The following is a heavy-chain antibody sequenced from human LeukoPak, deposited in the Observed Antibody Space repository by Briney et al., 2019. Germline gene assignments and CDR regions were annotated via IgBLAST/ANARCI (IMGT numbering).Heavy chain of an antibody. D-gene: IGHD3-10*01. Sequence: GGSLRLSCAASEFTFSSFDINWVRQAPGKGLEWVSYFSFSRRITLYSDSVKGRFTISRDNAKNSLYLQMNSLRAEDTAVYYCARDSRGAFDIWGQGTMVTVSS. CDR1: EFTFSSFD. CDR2: FSFSRRIT. J-gene: IGHJ3*02. CDR3: ARDSRGAFDI. V-gene: IGHV3-48*03.